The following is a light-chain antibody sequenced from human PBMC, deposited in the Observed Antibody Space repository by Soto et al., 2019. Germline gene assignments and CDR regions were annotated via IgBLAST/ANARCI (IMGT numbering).Light chain of an antibody. V-gene: IGKV3-11*01. J-gene: IGKJ5*01. CDR2: DAS. CDR3: QQYNSYLIT. CDR1: KSVSSY. Sequence: EILLTQYPATLSLSPGERATLSCGASKSVSSYLAWYQQKPGQAPRPPIYDASNRATGIPARFRGRGSGTEFTLTISSLQTDDFATYHCQQYNSYLITFGPGTRLEI.